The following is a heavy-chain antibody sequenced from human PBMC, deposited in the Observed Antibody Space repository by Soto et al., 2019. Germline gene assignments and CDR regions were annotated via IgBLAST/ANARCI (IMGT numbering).Heavy chain of an antibody. J-gene: IGHJ4*02. Sequence: GASVKVSCKASGGTFSSYAISWVRQAPGQGLEWMGGIIPIFGTANYAQNFQGRVTITADESTSTAYMELSSLRSEDTAVYYCVLIGRYDILTGSDFDYWGQGNLVTVSS. D-gene: IGHD3-9*01. CDR2: IIPIFGTA. V-gene: IGHV1-69*13. CDR1: GGTFSSYA. CDR3: VLIGRYDILTGSDFDY.